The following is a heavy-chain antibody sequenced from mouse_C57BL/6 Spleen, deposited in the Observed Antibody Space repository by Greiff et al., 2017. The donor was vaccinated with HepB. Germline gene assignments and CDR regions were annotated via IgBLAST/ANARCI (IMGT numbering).Heavy chain of an antibody. J-gene: IGHJ2*01. D-gene: IGHD2-3*01. V-gene: IGHV1-69*01. Sequence: VQLQQPGAELVMPGASVKLSCKASGYTFTSYWMHWVKQRPGQGLEWIGEIDPSDSYTNYNQKFKGKSTLTVDKSSSTAYMQLSSLTSEDSAVYYCARDGLGLYYFDYWGQGTTLTVSS. CDR3: ARDGLGLYYFDY. CDR1: GYTFTSYW. CDR2: IDPSDSYT.